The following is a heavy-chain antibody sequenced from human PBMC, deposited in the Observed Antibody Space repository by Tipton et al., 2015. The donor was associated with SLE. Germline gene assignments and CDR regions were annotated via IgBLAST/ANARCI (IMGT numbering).Heavy chain of an antibody. D-gene: IGHD1-26*01. V-gene: IGHV3-48*04. CDR2: ISSSGSTI. CDR1: GFTFETYT. CDR3: ARLGGSYCDY. J-gene: IGHJ4*02. Sequence: GSLRLSCAASGFTFETYTINWVRQAPGKGLEWVSSISSSGSTIYYADSVKGRFTISRDNAKNSLYLQMNSLRAEDTAVYYCARLGGSYCDYWGQGTLVTVSS.